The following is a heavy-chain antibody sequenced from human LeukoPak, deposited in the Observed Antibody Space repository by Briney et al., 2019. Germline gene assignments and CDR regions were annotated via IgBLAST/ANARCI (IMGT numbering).Heavy chain of an antibody. Sequence: GGSLRLSCAASGFIFSDYYMIWIRQAPGKGLEWVSYISSSSSYTAYADSVKGRFTISRDNAKNSLYLQTNSLKAEDTAVYFCAKATNTATSTPTLAIDYWGQGTLVTVSS. CDR3: AKATNTATSTPTLAIDY. CDR2: ISSSSSYT. D-gene: IGHD6-13*01. J-gene: IGHJ4*02. V-gene: IGHV3-11*05. CDR1: GFIFSDYY.